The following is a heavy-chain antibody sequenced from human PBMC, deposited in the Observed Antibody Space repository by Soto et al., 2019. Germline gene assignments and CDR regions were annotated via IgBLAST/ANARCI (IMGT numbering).Heavy chain of an antibody. CDR3: AKNSNGYSGSYFDY. J-gene: IGHJ4*02. CDR1: GFSFSGYA. V-gene: IGHV3-23*01. Sequence: EVQLLESGGGVGQPGGSLRLSCAATGFSFSGYAMSWVRQAAGKGLEWVSTISGSGASTFYADSVKGRFTISRDNSKNTCYLQINSLRAEDTAVYYCAKNSNGYSGSYFDYWGQGTLVTVSS. CDR2: ISGSGAST. D-gene: IGHD1-26*01.